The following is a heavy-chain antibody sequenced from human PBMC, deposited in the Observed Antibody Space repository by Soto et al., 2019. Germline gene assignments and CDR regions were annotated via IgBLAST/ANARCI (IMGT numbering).Heavy chain of an antibody. J-gene: IGHJ6*02. Sequence: QVQLQESGPGLMKPSGTLSLICSVSGESVGRGTNYWSWVRQAPGGGLEWIGYIFDAATAIYNPSFESRVSISLDAAKNQVSLKLTSVNAADTAIYYCARDRRGRADGFIYYYGMEVWGQGTSVTVSS. CDR3: ARDRRGRADGFIYYYGMEV. V-gene: IGHV4-61*01. CDR1: GESVGRGTNY. D-gene: IGHD6-13*01. CDR2: IFDAATA.